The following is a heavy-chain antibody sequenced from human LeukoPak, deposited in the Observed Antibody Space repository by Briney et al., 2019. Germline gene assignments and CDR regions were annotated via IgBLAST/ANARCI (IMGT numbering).Heavy chain of an antibody. CDR3: ARSHYDSSGYQDY. J-gene: IGHJ4*02. V-gene: IGHV3-53*05. D-gene: IGHD3-22*01. Sequence: GGSLRLSCAASGFTFSSYWMSWVRQAPGKGLEWVSVIYSGGSTYYADSVKGRFTISRDNSKNTLYLQMNSLRSEDTAVYYCARSHYDSSGYQDYWGQGTLVSVSS. CDR1: GFTFSSYW. CDR2: IYSGGST.